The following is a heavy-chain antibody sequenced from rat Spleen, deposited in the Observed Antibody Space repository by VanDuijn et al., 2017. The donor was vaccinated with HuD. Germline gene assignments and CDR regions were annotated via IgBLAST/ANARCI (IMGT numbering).Heavy chain of an antibody. CDR3: TREDWAFDN. CDR1: GFTFNNYD. J-gene: IGHJ2*01. D-gene: IGHD5-1*01. V-gene: IGHV5-20*01. Sequence: EVLLVESGGGLVRPGRSMKLSCAASGFTFNNYDMAWVRQAPTKGLEWVASINFDGSSTYFRDSVKGRFTISRDNARSTLYLQMDSLRSEDTATYYCTREDWAFDNWGQGVMVTVSS. CDR2: INFDGSST.